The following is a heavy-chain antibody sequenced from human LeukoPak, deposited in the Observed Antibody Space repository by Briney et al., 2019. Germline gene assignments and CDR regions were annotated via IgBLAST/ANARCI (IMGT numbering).Heavy chain of an antibody. D-gene: IGHD3-3*01. V-gene: IGHV1-8*01. CDR2: MNPNSGNT. CDR1: GYTFTSYD. J-gene: IGHJ6*02. Sequence: ASVKVSCKASGYTFTSYDINWVRQATGQGLEWIGWMNPNSGNTGYAQKFQGRVTMTRNTSISTAYMELSSLRSEDTAVYYCARGPYYDFWSGYYYYYYGMDVWGQGTTVTVSS. CDR3: ARGPYYDFWSGYYYYYYGMDV.